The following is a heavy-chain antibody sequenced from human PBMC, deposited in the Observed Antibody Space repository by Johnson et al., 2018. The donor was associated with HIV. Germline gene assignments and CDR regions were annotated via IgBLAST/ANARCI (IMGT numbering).Heavy chain of an antibody. CDR1: GFTFSTYD. CDR2: IGPAGDT. Sequence: EQLVESGGGLVQSGGSLRLSCAASGFTFSTYDMHWVRQATGKGLEWVSAIGPAGDTYYPGSVKGRFTISRDNAKNTLYLQMDSLRAEDTAVYYCARGRIYGAFAFDIWGQGTMVSVSS. CDR3: ARGRIYGAFAFDI. V-gene: IGHV3-13*01. D-gene: IGHD3-10*01. J-gene: IGHJ3*02.